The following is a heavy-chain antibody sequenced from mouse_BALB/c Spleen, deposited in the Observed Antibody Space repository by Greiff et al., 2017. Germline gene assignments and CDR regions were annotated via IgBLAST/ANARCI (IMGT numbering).Heavy chain of an antibody. V-gene: IGHV14-3*02. CDR1: GFNIKDTY. CDR2: IDPANGNT. D-gene: IGHD1-1*01. CDR3: ARGDYDGSPYYAMDY. Sequence: VQLQQSGAELVKPGASVKLSCTASGFNIKDTYMHWVKQRPEQGLEWIGRIDPANGNTKYDPKFQGKATITADTSSNTAYLQLSSLTSEDTAVYYCARGDYDGSPYYAMDYWGQGTSVTVSS. J-gene: IGHJ4*01.